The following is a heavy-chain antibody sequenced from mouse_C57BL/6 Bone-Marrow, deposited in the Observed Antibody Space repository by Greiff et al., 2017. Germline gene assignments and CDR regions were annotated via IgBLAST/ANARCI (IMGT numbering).Heavy chain of an antibody. CDR2: IHPNSGST. J-gene: IGHJ4*01. Sequence: QVQLQQPGAELVKPGASVTLSCKASGYTFTSYWMHWVKQRPGQGLEWIGMIHPNSGSTNYNEKFKSKATLTVDKSSSTAYMQLSSLTSEDSAVYYCARRITTGGMDYWGQGTSVTVSA. D-gene: IGHD1-1*01. V-gene: IGHV1-64*01. CDR1: GYTFTSYW. CDR3: ARRITTGGMDY.